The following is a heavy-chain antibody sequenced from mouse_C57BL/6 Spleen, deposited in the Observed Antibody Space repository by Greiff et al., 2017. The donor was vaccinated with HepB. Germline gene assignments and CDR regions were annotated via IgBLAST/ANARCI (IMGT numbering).Heavy chain of an antibody. CDR2: IYPGSGST. J-gene: IGHJ2*01. CDR3: ARTGAYDGYWNY. CDR1: GYTFTSYW. V-gene: IGHV1-55*01. D-gene: IGHD2-3*01. Sequence: QVQLQQPGAELVKPGASVKMSCKASGYTFTSYWITWVKQRPGQGLEWIGDIYPGSGSTNYNEKFKSKATLTVDTSSSTAYMQLSSLTSEDSAVYYCARTGAYDGYWNYWGQGTTLTVSS.